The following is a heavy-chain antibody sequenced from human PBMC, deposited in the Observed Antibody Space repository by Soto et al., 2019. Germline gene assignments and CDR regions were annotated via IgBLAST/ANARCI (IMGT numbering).Heavy chain of an antibody. CDR2: IYYSGST. V-gene: IGHV4-59*01. Sequence: SGTLSLTCTVSGCSISSYYWSWIRQPPGKGLEWIGYIYYSGSTNYNPSLKSRVTISVDTSKNQFSLKLSSVTAADTAAYYCARGRRDYGEPYYFDYWGQGTLVTVSS. CDR1: GCSISSYY. J-gene: IGHJ4*02. CDR3: ARGRRDYGEPYYFDY. D-gene: IGHD4-17*01.